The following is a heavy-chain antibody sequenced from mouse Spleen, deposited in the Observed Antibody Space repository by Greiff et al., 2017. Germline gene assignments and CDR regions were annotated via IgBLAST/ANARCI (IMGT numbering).Heavy chain of an antibody. CDR3: ARLGFYFDY. J-gene: IGHJ2*01. CDR2: IYPGSGNT. Sequence: QVQLQQSGAELVRPGASVKLSCKASGYTFTDYYINWVKQRPGQGLEWIARIYPGSGNTYYNEKFKGKATLTAEKSSSTAYMQLSSLTSEDSAVYFCARLGFYFDYWGQGTTLTVSS. CDR1: GYTFTDYY. V-gene: IGHV1-76*01.